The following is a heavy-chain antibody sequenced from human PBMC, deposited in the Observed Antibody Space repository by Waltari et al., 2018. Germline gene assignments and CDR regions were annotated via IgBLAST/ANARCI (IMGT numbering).Heavy chain of an antibody. V-gene: IGHV1-2*02. J-gene: IGHJ3*02. CDR3: ARETGTAPHDACEI. CDR2: ITPNSGGT. CDR1: GYTFIHYY. D-gene: IGHD1-1*01. Sequence: QEQLVQSGAEVKKPGASVKVSCKASGYTFIHYYIHWVRQAPGQGLEWMGWITPNSGGTNYAQKFQGRVTMTRDTSISTAYMELNRLTSDDTAVYFCARETGTAPHDACEIWGQGTMVTVSS.